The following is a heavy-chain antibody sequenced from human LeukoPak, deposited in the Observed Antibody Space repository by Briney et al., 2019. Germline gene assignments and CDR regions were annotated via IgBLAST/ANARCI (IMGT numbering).Heavy chain of an antibody. D-gene: IGHD2-15*01. CDR2: IYPGDSDT. J-gene: IGHJ4*02. CDR1: GYSFTSYW. V-gene: IGHV5-51*01. Sequence: GESLKISCKGSGYSFTSYWIGWVRQMPGKGLEWMGIIYPGDSDTRYSPSFQGQVTISADKSISTAYLQWSSLKTSDTAMYYCARHGGYSRGYCSGGSCCSDYWGQGTLVTVSS. CDR3: ARHGGYSRGYCSGGSCCSDY.